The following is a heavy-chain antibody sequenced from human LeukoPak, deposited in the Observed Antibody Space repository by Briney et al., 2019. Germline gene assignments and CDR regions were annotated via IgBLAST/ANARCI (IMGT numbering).Heavy chain of an antibody. CDR3: ARDRWELLNAFDI. D-gene: IGHD1-26*01. J-gene: IGHJ3*02. CDR1: GIAFSSYW. V-gene: IGHV3-74*01. Sequence: GGSLRLSCAASGIAFSSYWMHWVRQAPGKGLVWVSRINSDGSSTSYADSVKGRFTISRDNAKNTLYLQMNSLRAEDTAVYYCARDRWELLNAFDIWGQGTMVTVSS. CDR2: INSDGSST.